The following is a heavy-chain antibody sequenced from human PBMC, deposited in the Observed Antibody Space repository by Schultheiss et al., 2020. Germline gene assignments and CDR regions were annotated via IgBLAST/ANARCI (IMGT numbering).Heavy chain of an antibody. D-gene: IGHD4-17*01. CDR3: ARERRDLTVTTTGDYYYYYMDV. J-gene: IGHJ6*03. V-gene: IGHV3-21*04. CDR1: QFTFSCCS. Sequence: GGSLRLSCAASQFTFSCCSMSWVRQAPGKGLEWVSSISSSSSYIYYADSVKGRFTISRDNAKNSLYLQMNSLRAEDTALYYCARERRDLTVTTTGDYYYYYMDVWGKGTTVTVAS. CDR2: ISSSSSYI.